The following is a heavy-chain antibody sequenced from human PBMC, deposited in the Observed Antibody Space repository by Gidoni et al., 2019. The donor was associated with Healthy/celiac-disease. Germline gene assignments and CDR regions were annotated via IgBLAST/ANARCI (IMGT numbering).Heavy chain of an antibody. CDR1: GFTFSSYG. V-gene: IGHV3-33*01. CDR2: IWYDGSNK. Sequence: QVQLVESGGGVVQPGRSLRLSCAASGFTFSSYGMHWVRQAPGKGLEWVAVIWYDGSNKYYADSVKGRFTISRDNSKNTLYLQMNSLRAEDTAVYYCARDGDSSGWWYFDYWGQGTLVTVSS. D-gene: IGHD6-19*01. CDR3: ARDGDSSGWWYFDY. J-gene: IGHJ4*02.